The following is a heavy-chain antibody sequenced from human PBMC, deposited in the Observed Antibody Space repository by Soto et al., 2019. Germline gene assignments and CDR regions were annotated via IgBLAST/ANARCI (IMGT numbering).Heavy chain of an antibody. CDR2: ISSSSTI. J-gene: IGHJ5*02. CDR1: GFIFSSYA. D-gene: IGHD3-9*01. Sequence: GGSLRLSCAASGFIFSSYAMSWVRQAPGKGLEWVSYISSSSTIYYADSVKGRFTISRDNAKNSLYLQMNSLRDEDTAVYYRARNRYYDILTGYHLNWFDPWGQGTLVTVSS. CDR3: ARNRYYDILTGYHLNWFDP. V-gene: IGHV3-48*02.